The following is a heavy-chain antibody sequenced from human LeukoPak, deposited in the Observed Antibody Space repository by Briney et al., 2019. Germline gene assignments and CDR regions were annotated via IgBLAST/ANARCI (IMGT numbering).Heavy chain of an antibody. CDR1: GGSISTYY. V-gene: IGHV4-59*01. J-gene: IGHJ2*01. CDR3: ARSDRDLWYFDL. CDR2: VYCSGTT. Sequence: KASETLSLTCTVSGGSISTYYWSWIRQPPGKGLEWIGYVYCSGTTNYKYKSSLKSRVTISVDTSKNQFSLRLSSVTAADTAVYYCARSDRDLWYFDLWGRGTLVTVSS.